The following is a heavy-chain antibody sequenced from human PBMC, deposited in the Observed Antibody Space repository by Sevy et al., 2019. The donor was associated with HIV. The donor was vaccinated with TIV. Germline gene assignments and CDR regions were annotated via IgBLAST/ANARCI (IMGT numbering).Heavy chain of an antibody. J-gene: IGHJ4*02. V-gene: IGHV1-24*01. CDR1: GYTLTELS. Sequence: ASVKVSCKVSGYTLTELSMHWVRQAPGKGLEWMGGFDPEDGETIYAQKFQGRVTMTEDTSTDTAYMELSSLRSEDPAVYYCTTMEYFYDSSAYLSGDYWGQGTLVTVSS. D-gene: IGHD3-22*01. CDR2: FDPEDGET. CDR3: TTMEYFYDSSAYLSGDY.